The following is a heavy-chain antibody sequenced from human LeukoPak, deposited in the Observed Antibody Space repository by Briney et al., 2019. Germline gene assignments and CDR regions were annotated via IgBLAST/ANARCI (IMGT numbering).Heavy chain of an antibody. CDR1: GYTFTTYG. D-gene: IGHD3-22*01. J-gene: IGHJ5*02. Sequence: ASVKVSCKASGYTFTTYGIGWVRQAPGQGLEWMGWISAYNGNTNYAQKLQGRVTMTTDTSTSTAYMELRSLRSDDTAVYYCARDHEPGYYDSSGYPTWGQGTLVTVSS. CDR3: ARDHEPGYYDSSGYPT. CDR2: ISAYNGNT. V-gene: IGHV1-18*01.